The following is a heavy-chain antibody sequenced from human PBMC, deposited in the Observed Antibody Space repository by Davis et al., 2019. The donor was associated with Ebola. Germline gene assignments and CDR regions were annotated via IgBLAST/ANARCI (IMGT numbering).Heavy chain of an antibody. J-gene: IGHJ5*02. Sequence: ASVQVSCKASGYTFTSYYMHWVRQAPGQGLEWMGIINPSGGSTSYAQKFQGRVTMNRNTSTSTVYMELSSLRSEDTAWYYCARVRTSVYCSSTSCYSNWFDPWDQGTLVTVSS. CDR2: INPSGGST. V-gene: IGHV1-46*01. CDR1: GYTFTSYY. D-gene: IGHD2-2*01. CDR3: ARVRTSVYCSSTSCYSNWFDP.